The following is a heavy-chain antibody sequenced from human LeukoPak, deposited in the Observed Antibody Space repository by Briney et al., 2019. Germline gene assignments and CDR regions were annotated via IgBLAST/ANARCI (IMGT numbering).Heavy chain of an antibody. V-gene: IGHV4-39*07. CDR2: IYYSGST. J-gene: IGHJ4*02. D-gene: IGHD4-23*01. CDR3: AGKSEVVRLQVHLSLTQDY. CDR1: GGSISSSSYY. Sequence: SETLSLTCTVSGGSISSSSYYWGWIRQPPGKGLEWIGSIYYSGSTYYNPSLKSRVTISVDTSKNQFSLKLSSVTAADTAVYYCAGKSEVVRLQVHLSLTQDYWGQGTLVTVSS.